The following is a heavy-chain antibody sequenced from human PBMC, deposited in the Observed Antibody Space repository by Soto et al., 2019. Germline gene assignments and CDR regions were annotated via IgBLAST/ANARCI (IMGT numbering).Heavy chain of an antibody. D-gene: IGHD2-8*01. Sequence: PGGSLRLSCAASGFTFSSYSMNWVRQAPGKGLEWVSSISSSSSYIYYADSVKGRFTISRDNVKNSLYLQMNSLRAEDTAVYYCARDRSDIVPTCMDVWGQGTTVTVSS. CDR2: ISSSSSYI. CDR3: ARDRSDIVPTCMDV. J-gene: IGHJ6*02. V-gene: IGHV3-21*01. CDR1: GFTFSSYS.